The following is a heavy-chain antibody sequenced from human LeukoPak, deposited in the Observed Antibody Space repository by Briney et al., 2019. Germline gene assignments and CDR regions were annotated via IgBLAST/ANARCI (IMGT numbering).Heavy chain of an antibody. J-gene: IGHJ6*02. CDR3: AKDQRCSSASCPTDHYYYGMDV. V-gene: IGHV3-30*18. Sequence: GGSLRLSCAASGFTFSSYGMHWVRQAPGKGLEWVAVISYDGSNKYYADSVKGRFTISRDNSKNTLYLQMNSLRAEDTAVYYCAKDQRCSSASCPTDHYYYGMDVWGQGTTVTVSS. D-gene: IGHD2-2*01. CDR2: ISYDGSNK. CDR1: GFTFSSYG.